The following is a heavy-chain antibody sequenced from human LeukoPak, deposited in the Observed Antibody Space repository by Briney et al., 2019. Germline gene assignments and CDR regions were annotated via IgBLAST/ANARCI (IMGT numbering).Heavy chain of an antibody. D-gene: IGHD2-15*01. V-gene: IGHV1-18*01. CDR1: GYTFTSYG. Sequence: ASVKVSCKASGYTFTSYGISWVRQAPGQGLEWMGWISAYNGNTNYAQKLQGRVTMTTDTSTSTAYMELRSLRSDDTAVYYCARAPTAQYCSGGSCYYEDYWGQGTLVTVSS. CDR2: ISAYNGNT. CDR3: ARAPTAQYCSGGSCYYEDY. J-gene: IGHJ4*02.